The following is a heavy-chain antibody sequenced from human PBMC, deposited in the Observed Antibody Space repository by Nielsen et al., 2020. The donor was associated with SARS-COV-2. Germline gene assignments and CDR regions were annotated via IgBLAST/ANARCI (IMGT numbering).Heavy chain of an antibody. Sequence: SETLSLTCTVSGGSISSSSYYWGWIRQPPGKGLEWIGSIYYSGSTYYNPSLKSRVTISVDTSKNQFSLKLSSVTAADTAVYYCARHFQYSYYYYYMDVWGKGTTVTVSS. D-gene: IGHD2/OR15-2a*01. CDR2: IYYSGST. J-gene: IGHJ6*03. V-gene: IGHV4-39*01. CDR3: ARHFQYSYYYYYMDV. CDR1: GGSISSSSYY.